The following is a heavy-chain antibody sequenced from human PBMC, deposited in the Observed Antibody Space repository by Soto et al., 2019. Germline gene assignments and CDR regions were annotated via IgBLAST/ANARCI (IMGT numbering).Heavy chain of an antibody. Sequence: GGSLRLSCAASGFTFSSDSMNWVRQAPGKELEWVSSISSSSSYIYYADSVKGRFTISRDNAKNSLYLQMNSLRAEDTAVYYCARDGADILSGDYYCYGMYVCAQRTTVPVS. CDR2: ISSSSSYI. CDR3: ARDGADILSGDYYCYGMYV. V-gene: IGHV3-21*01. J-gene: IGHJ6*02. CDR1: GFTFSSDS. D-gene: IGHD3-9*01.